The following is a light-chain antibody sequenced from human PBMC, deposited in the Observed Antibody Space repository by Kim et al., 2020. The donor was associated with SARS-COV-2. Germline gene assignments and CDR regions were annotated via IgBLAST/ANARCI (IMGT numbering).Light chain of an antibody. V-gene: IGKV3-20*01. CDR2: AAS. CDR1: QNVAGSY. J-gene: IGKJ1*01. Sequence: EIVLTPSPGTLSLSPGEGATLSCRASQNVAGSYLAWYQQKPGQAPRLLIYAASTRATGIPDRFSGSGSGTDFPLTISRVEPEDSAVYYCQQYGTSSPTFGQGTKVDIK. CDR3: QQYGTSSPT.